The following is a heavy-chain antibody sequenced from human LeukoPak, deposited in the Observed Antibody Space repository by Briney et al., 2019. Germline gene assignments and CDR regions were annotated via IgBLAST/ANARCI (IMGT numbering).Heavy chain of an antibody. CDR3: ARGVPYPSWSGPHYSDD. CDR1: GFTLSTYW. CDR2: IKQDGSQE. J-gene: IGHJ4*02. Sequence: GGSLRLSCAASGFTLSTYWVSWVRQAPGKGLEWVAHIKQDGSQEYYVDSVRGRFTISRDNAKNSLNLQMNYLRSDDTAVYYCARGVPYPSWSGPHYSDDWGQGILVTVSS. V-gene: IGHV3-7*01. D-gene: IGHD3-3*01.